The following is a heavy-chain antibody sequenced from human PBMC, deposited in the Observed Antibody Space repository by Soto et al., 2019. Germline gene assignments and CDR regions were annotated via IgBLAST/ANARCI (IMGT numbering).Heavy chain of an antibody. V-gene: IGHV3-23*01. J-gene: IGHJ4*02. CDR2: IRGSGGET. CDR1: GFTFRNFV. CDR3: AQDRGWGVVSPSHDY. D-gene: IGHD2-21*01. Sequence: EVQLLESGGGLVQPGGSLRVSCAASGFTFRNFVMSWVRQAPGKGLEWVSAIRGSGGETFYADSVKGRFTIFRDNSRNTLYLQMNSQRDEDTALYFCAQDRGWGVVSPSHDYWGRGTLVTVSS.